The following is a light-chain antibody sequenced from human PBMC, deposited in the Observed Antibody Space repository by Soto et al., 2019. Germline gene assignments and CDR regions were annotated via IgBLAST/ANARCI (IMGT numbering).Light chain of an antibody. CDR2: DVN. CDR1: RSDFGAYNF. Sequence: QSVLTQPASVSGSPVQSITISCTGSRSDFGAYNFVSWYQHHPGKAPKLIIYDVNDRPSGVSNRFSGSKSGNTASLTISGLQAEDEVDYSSGSYIPGANLYVSGTGTKVPVL. CDR3: GSYIPGANLYV. J-gene: IGLJ1*01. V-gene: IGLV2-14*03.